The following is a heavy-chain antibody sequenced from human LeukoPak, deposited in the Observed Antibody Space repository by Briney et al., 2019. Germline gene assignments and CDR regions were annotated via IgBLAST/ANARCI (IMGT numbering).Heavy chain of an antibody. J-gene: IGHJ5*02. D-gene: IGHD2-15*01. Sequence: GGSPRLSCAASGFTFSSYSMNWVRQAPGKGLEWVSSISSSSSYIYYAGSVKGRFTISRDNAKNSLYLQMNSLRAVDTAVYYCARESRRDIVVVVAAIWFDPWGQGTLVTVSS. CDR1: GFTFSSYS. V-gene: IGHV3-21*01. CDR2: ISSSSSYI. CDR3: ARESRRDIVVVVAAIWFDP.